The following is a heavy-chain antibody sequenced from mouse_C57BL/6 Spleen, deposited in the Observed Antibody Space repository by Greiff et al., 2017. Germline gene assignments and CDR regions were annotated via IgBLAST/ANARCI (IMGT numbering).Heavy chain of an antibody. D-gene: IGHD2-12*01. Sequence: EVKLVESGGGLVQPGGSLSLSCAASGFTFTDYYMSWVRQPPGKALEWLGFIRNKANGYTTEYSASVKGRFTISRDNSQSILYLQMNALKAEDSATYYCARYTYYTYFDYWGQGTTLTVSS. J-gene: IGHJ2*01. CDR1: GFTFTDYY. V-gene: IGHV7-3*01. CDR3: ARYTYYTYFDY. CDR2: IRNKANGYTT.